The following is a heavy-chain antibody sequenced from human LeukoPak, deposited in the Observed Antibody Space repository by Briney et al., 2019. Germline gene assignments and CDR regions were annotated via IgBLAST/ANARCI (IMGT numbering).Heavy chain of an antibody. CDR3: ARPGDDSSGYSELTGDAFDI. Sequence: ASVKVSCKASGYTFTSYDINWVRQATGQGLEWMGWMNPNSGNTGYAQKFQGRVTMTRNTSISTAYTELSSLRSEDTAVYYCARPGDDSSGYSELTGDAFDIWGQGTMVTVSS. D-gene: IGHD3-22*01. V-gene: IGHV1-8*01. CDR1: GYTFTSYD. J-gene: IGHJ3*02. CDR2: MNPNSGNT.